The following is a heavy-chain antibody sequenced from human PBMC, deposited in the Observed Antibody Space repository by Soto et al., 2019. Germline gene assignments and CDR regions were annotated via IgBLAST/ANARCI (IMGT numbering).Heavy chain of an antibody. CDR3: ATIAGANDH. Sequence: SETLSLTCTVSRASIYTYSWTWIRQPAGKGLQWIGHIYSSVSANYSPSLKSRVSMSVYSSKNQLSLKLSSVTAADTAVYYCATIAGANDHWGQGPLVTGSS. V-gene: IGHV4-4*07. D-gene: IGHD1-26*01. CDR2: IYSSVSA. CDR1: RASIYTYS. J-gene: IGHJ4*02.